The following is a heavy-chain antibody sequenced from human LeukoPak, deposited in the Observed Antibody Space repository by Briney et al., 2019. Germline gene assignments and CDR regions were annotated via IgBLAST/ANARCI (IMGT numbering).Heavy chain of an antibody. D-gene: IGHD7-27*01. CDR2: IYYSGST. V-gene: IGHV4-31*03. Sequence: SETLSLTCTVSGGSLSSGGYYWSWLRQHPGRGLEWIGYIYYSGSTYYNPSLKSRVTISVDTSKNQFSLKLSSVTAADTAVYYCARGVNWAYYFDYWGQGTLVTVSS. CDR1: GGSLSSGGYY. J-gene: IGHJ4*02. CDR3: ARGVNWAYYFDY.